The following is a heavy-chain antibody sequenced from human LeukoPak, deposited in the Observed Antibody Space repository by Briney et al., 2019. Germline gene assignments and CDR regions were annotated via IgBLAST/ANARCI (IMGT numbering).Heavy chain of an antibody. J-gene: IGHJ4*02. D-gene: IGHD3-10*01. CDR1: GFTFSTYS. CDR3: AKTLLLWFGEFSYFDY. Sequence: GGSLRLSCAASGFTFSTYSMNWVRQAPGKGLEWVAVISYDGSNKYYADSVKGRFTISRDNSKNTLYLQMNSLRAEDTAVYYCAKTLLLWFGEFSYFDYWGQGTLVTVSS. CDR2: ISYDGSNK. V-gene: IGHV3-30*18.